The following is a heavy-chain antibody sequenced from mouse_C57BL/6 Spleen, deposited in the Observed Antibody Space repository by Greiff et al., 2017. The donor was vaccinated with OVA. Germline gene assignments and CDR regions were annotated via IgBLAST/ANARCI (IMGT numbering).Heavy chain of an antibody. CDR2: INPSTGGT. D-gene: IGHD2-12*01. J-gene: IGHJ4*01. CDR3: ARRSYDDAMDY. Sequence: EVMLVEPGPELVKPGASVKISCKASGYSFTGYYMNWVKQSPEKSLEWIGEINPSTGGTTYNQKFKAKATLTVDKSSSTAYMQLKSLTSEDSAVYYYARRSYDDAMDYWGQGTSVTVSS. CDR1: GYSFTGYY. V-gene: IGHV1-42*01.